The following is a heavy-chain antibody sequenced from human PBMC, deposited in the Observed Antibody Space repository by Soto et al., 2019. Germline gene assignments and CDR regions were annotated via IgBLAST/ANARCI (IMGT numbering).Heavy chain of an antibody. J-gene: IGHJ1*01. V-gene: IGHV1-2*04. CDR1: GYTFTGYY. D-gene: IGHD6-13*01. CDR3: SRWIQSRWYVLHAEYFQH. Sequence: QVQLVQSGAEVKKPGASVKGSCKASGYTFTGYYMHWVRQAPGQGLEWMGWINPNSGGTNYAQKFQGWVTMTRDTSISTAYMELSSLRSDDTSVYYCSRWIQSRWYVLHAEYFQHCGQVTLVPDSS. CDR2: INPNSGGT.